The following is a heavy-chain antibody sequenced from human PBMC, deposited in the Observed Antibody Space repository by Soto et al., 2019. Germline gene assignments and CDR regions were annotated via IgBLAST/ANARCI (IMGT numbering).Heavy chain of an antibody. V-gene: IGHV4-31*03. CDR2: IYYSGST. D-gene: IGHD2-2*01. Sequence: SETLSLTCTVSGGSISSGGYYWSWIRQHPGKGLEWIGYIYYSGSTYYNPSLKSRVTISVDTSKNQFSLKLSSVTAADTAVYYCARGRRVVPAAIRYYYYGMDVWGQGTTVTVSS. CDR3: ARGRRVVPAAIRYYYYGMDV. J-gene: IGHJ6*02. CDR1: GGSISSGGYY.